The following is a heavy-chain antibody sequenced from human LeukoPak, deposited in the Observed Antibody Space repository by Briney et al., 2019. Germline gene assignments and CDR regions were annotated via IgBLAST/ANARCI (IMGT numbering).Heavy chain of an antibody. J-gene: IGHJ6*03. CDR2: IYISGSGST. Sequence: SETLSLTCTVSGGSISSYYWSWIRQPAGKGLEWIGRIYISGSGSTNYNPSLKSRVTMSGDTSKNQFSLKLSSVTAADTAVYYCARDKRVAVAGTYIYYYYMDVWGNGTTVTISS. V-gene: IGHV4-4*07. CDR1: GGSISSYY. D-gene: IGHD6-19*01. CDR3: ARDKRVAVAGTYIYYYYMDV.